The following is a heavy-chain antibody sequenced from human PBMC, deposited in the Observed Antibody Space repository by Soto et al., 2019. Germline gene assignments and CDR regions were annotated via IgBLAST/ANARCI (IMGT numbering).Heavy chain of an antibody. CDR3: AKVNPYFESSGYYPS. D-gene: IGHD3-22*01. CDR1: GFTFSSYA. Sequence: GGSLRLSCAASGFTFSSYAMSWVRQAPGKGLEWVSTISGSGGSTYYADSVKGRLTISRDNSKNTLFLQMNSLRVEDTAVYYCAKVNPYFESSGYYPSWGQGTLVTVSS. V-gene: IGHV3-23*01. CDR2: ISGSGGST. J-gene: IGHJ4*02.